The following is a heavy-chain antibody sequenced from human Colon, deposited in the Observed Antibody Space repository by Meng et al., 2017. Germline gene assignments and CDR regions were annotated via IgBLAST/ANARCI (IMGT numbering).Heavy chain of an antibody. Sequence: QVQLQESGPRLVKPSQTLSLTCTVSGDSVSSNSYYWTWIRQHPGTGLEWIGYIYSGGISHYNPSLKSRITMSIDTSKNQFSLQLTSVTAADTATYFCARDTLYGTDYWGQGVLVTVSS. D-gene: IGHD4-17*01. CDR3: ARDTLYGTDY. CDR1: GDSVSSNSYY. J-gene: IGHJ4*02. CDR2: IYSGGIS. V-gene: IGHV4-31*03.